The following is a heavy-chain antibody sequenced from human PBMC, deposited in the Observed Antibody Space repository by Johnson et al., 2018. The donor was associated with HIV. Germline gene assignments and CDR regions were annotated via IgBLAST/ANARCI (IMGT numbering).Heavy chain of an antibody. V-gene: IGHV3-66*01. J-gene: IGHJ3*02. CDR3: ARGTTVASAFDI. CDR2: IYSGGST. Sequence: VIYSGGSTYYADSVKGRFTISRDNSKNTLYLQMNSLRAEDTAVYYCARGTTVASAFDIWGQGTMVTVSS. D-gene: IGHD1-1*01.